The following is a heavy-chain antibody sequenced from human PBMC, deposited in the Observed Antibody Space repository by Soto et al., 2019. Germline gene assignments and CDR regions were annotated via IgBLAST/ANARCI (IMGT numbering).Heavy chain of an antibody. Sequence: SDTLSLTSHISGGAITIRKWRGCVRQPPGNGLEWIGEIYQSGSTNYNPSLESRVRMSVDKSRNQFSLKLTSVSAADTAVYYCARASATIAAAAIFDYWGQG. CDR1: GGAITIRKW. CDR3: ARASATIAAAAIFDY. CDR2: IYQSGST. V-gene: IGHV4-4*02. D-gene: IGHD6-13*01. J-gene: IGHJ4*02.